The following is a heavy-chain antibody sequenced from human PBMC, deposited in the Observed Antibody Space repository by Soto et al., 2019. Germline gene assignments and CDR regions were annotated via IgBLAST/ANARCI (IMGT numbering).Heavy chain of an antibody. CDR3: ERAGSGSFNWFDT. J-gene: IGHJ5*02. Sequence: SETLSLTSTVSGGSVSSGSYYWSWIRQPPGKGLEWIGYIYYSGSTNYNPSLKSRVTISVDTSKNQFSLRLSSVTAADTAVSYCERAGSGSFNWFDTWGQGTLVTVSS. D-gene: IGHD3-10*01. V-gene: IGHV4-61*01. CDR2: IYYSGST. CDR1: GGSVSSGSYY.